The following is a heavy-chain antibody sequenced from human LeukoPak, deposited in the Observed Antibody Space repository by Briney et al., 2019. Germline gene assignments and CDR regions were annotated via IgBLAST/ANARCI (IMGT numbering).Heavy chain of an antibody. V-gene: IGHV1-8*01. CDR3: ARGPRNVP. CDR1: GYPFTTWE. CDR2: VHPNSGKT. Sequence: ASVKVSCKTSGYPFTTWEINWVRQAAGQGLEWMGWVHPNSGKTAYAQKFQGRVTMTRDTSISTAYMELSGLRSDDTAVYFCARGPRNVPWGQGTLVTVSS. J-gene: IGHJ5*02. D-gene: IGHD1-1*01.